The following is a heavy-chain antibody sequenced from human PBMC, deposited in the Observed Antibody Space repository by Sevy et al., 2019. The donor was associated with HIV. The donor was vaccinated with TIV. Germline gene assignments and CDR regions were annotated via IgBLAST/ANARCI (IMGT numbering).Heavy chain of an antibody. J-gene: IGHJ4*02. CDR1: GFSFSHYP. CDR3: ARVAVSYCTNDCDHRFDY. V-gene: IGHV3-30-3*01. D-gene: IGHD2-8*01. CDR2: ISYDGTYK. Sequence: GGSLRLSCAVSGFSFSHYPFHWVRQAPGKGLEWVSLISYDGTYKYYADSVKGRFTISRDNSKNTLYLQMNSLRGNDTAVYYCARVAVSYCTNDCDHRFDYWGPGALVTVSS.